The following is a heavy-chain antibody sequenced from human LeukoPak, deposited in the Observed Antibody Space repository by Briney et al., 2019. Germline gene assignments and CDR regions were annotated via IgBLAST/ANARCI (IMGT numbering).Heavy chain of an antibody. J-gene: IGHJ5*02. D-gene: IGHD6-6*01. Sequence: ETLSLTCTVSGGSISSYYWSWIRQPPGKGLEWIGYIYYSGSTNYNPSLKSRVTISVDTSKNQFSLKLSSVTAADTAVYYCARGLAARPLSHRFDPWGQGTLVTVSS. V-gene: IGHV4-59*01. CDR1: GGSISSYY. CDR3: ARGLAARPLSHRFDP. CDR2: IYYSGST.